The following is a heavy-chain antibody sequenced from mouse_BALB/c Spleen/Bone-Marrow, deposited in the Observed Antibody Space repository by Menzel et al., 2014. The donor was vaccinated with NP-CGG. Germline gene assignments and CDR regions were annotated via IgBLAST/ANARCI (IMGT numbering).Heavy chain of an antibody. D-gene: IGHD1-1*02. Sequence: VKLMESGAELARPGASVKMSCKASGYTFTSYTMHWVKQRPGQGLEWIGYINPSSGYTNYNQKFKDKATLTADKSSSTAYTQLSSLTSEDSAVYYCARDWTIPFAYWGQGTLVTVSA. J-gene: IGHJ3*01. CDR1: GYTFTSYT. V-gene: IGHV1-4*01. CDR3: ARDWTIPFAY. CDR2: INPSSGYT.